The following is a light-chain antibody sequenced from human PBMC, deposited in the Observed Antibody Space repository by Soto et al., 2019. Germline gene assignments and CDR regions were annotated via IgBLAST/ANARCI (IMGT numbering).Light chain of an antibody. CDR3: QQYNTYPLT. CDR2: KAS. Sequence: DIQMTQSPSTLSASVGDRVTITCRASQSISTWLAWYQQKPGKAPKLLIYKASNLEDGVPSRFSGSGSGTEFTITFSSLQPDDFATYYCQQYNTYPLTFGGGTTVEIK. J-gene: IGKJ4*01. CDR1: QSISTW. V-gene: IGKV1-5*03.